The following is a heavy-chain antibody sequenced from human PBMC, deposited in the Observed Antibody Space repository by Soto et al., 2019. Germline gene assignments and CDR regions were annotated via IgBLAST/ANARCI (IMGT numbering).Heavy chain of an antibody. CDR2: IWYDGSNK. CDR1: GFTLSSYG. D-gene: IGHD4-17*01. CDR3: ERDRDAMTTVTEIEC. V-gene: IGHV3-33*01. J-gene: IGHJ1*01. Sequence: PXGSLILSGSSYGFTLSSYGMHWVRQAPGKGLEWVAVIWYDGSNKYYADSVKGRFTISRDNSKKTLYLQMNSLRAEDTAVYYCERDRDAMTTVTEIECWGQGTLVTVSS.